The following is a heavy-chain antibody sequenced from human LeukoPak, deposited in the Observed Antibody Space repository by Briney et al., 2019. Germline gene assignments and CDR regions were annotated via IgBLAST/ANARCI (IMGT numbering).Heavy chain of an antibody. Sequence: GGSLRLSCAASGFTFSSYWMHWVRQAPGKGLVWVSRINTDGSITGYADSVKGRFTISRDNAKNTLYLQMNSLRAEDTAVYYCARADSARHFDYWGQGTLVTVSS. V-gene: IGHV3-74*01. D-gene: IGHD2-15*01. J-gene: IGHJ4*02. CDR3: ARADSARHFDY. CDR1: GFTFSSYW. CDR2: INTDGSIT.